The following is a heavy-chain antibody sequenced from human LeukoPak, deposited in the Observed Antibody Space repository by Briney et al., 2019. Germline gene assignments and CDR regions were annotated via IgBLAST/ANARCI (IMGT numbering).Heavy chain of an antibody. CDR1: GFTFSSYE. J-gene: IGHJ4*02. CDR3: ARGGILTGYYYFDY. V-gene: IGHV3-48*03. Sequence: SGGSLRLSCAASGFTFSSYEMNWVRQAPGKGLEWVSYISSSGSTIYYADSVKGRFTISRDNAKNTLYLQMNSLRAEDTAVYYCARGGILTGYYYFDYWAREPWSPSPQ. CDR2: ISSSGSTI. D-gene: IGHD3-9*01.